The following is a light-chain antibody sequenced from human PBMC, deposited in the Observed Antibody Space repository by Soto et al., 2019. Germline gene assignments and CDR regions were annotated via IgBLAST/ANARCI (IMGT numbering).Light chain of an antibody. CDR2: LAS. CDR3: MQLLHPPLT. CDR1: QSLLHSNGYNY. Sequence: DVVMTQSPLSLPVTPGEPASISCRSSQSLLHSNGYNYLAWFLQKAGQSPQLLIYLASSRASGVPDRFSGSGSGTDFTLEISSVEAEDVGIYHCMQLLHPPLTFGGGTKVDIK. J-gene: IGKJ4*01. V-gene: IGKV2-28*01.